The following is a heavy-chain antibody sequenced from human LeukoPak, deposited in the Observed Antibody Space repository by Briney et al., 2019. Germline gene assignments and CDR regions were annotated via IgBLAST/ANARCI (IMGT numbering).Heavy chain of an antibody. CDR2: IHVTGRT. D-gene: IGHD3-22*01. V-gene: IGHV4-61*02. J-gene: IGHJ3*02. CDR1: GASISSGNYY. Sequence: SETLSLSCTVSGASISSGNYYWSWIRQTAGKGLEWIGRIHVTGRTDYNPSLKSRVTVSLDTAKNQYSLQLSSVSAADTAIYYCARYDSKHYYDSSGYYYEYAFDIWGQGTMVTVSS. CDR3: ARYDSKHYYDSSGYYYEYAFDI.